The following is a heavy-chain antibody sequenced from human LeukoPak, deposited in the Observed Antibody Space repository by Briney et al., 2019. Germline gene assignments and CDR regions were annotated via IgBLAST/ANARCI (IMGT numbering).Heavy chain of an antibody. CDR2: ISWNSDSI. V-gene: IGHV3-9*01. CDR1: GFTFDDYA. D-gene: IGHD3-22*01. Sequence: GGSLRLSCAASGFTFDDYAMHWVRQAPGKGLEWVSGISWNSDSIGYADSVRGRFTISRDNAKNSLYLQMNSLRAEDTALYYCAKDFNLYDSSAYGFDYWGQGTLVTVSS. J-gene: IGHJ4*02. CDR3: AKDFNLYDSSAYGFDY.